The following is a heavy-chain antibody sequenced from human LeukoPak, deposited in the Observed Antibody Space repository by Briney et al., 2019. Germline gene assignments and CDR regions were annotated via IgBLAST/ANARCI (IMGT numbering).Heavy chain of an antibody. CDR1: GFSLSTSGVG. CDR2: IYWNDDR. Sequence: SRPTLVNPTQTLTLTCTFSGFSLSTSGVGVGWIRQPPVKTLETLAFIYWNDDRRHSPSLKSRLTITKDTSKNQVVLTMTNMDPVDTATYYCAHSQYKGYCTNGVCYTAGSYYYYYGMDVWGQGTTVTV. J-gene: IGHJ6*02. V-gene: IGHV2-5*01. CDR3: AHSQYKGYCTNGVCYTAGSYYYYYGMDV. D-gene: IGHD2-8*01.